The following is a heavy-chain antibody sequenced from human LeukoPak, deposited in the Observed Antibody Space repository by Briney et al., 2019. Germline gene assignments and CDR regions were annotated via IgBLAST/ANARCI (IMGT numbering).Heavy chain of an antibody. CDR1: GGSISSGDYY. D-gene: IGHD4-11*01. CDR3: ARVLTTDWFDP. V-gene: IGHV4-30-4*01. CDR2: VYYSGST. J-gene: IGHJ5*02. Sequence: SQTLSLTCTVSGGSISSGDYYWSWIRQPPGKGLEWIGYVYYSGSTYYNPSLKSRVTISVDTSKNQFSLKLSSVTAADTAVYYCARVLTTDWFDPWGQGTLVTVSS.